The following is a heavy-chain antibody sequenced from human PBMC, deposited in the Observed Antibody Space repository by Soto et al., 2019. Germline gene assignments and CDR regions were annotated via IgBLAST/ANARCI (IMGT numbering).Heavy chain of an antibody. CDR3: AKGSEYSSSSGQGEGVGNRYSYFDY. D-gene: IGHD6-6*01. J-gene: IGHJ4*02. CDR1: GFTFSSYA. V-gene: IGHV3-23*01. Sequence: GGSLRLSCAASGFTFSSYAMSWVRQAPGKGLEWVSAISGSGGSTYYADSVKGRFTISRDNAKNTLYLQMNSLRAEDTAVYYCAKGSEYSSSSGQGEGVGNRYSYFDYWGQGTLVTVSS. CDR2: ISGSGGST.